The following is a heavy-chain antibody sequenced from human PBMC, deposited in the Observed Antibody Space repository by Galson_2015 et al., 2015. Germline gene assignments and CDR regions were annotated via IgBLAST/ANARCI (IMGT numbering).Heavy chain of an antibody. CDR1: GFTFSSYA. V-gene: IGHV3-30-3*01. CDR2: ISYDGSNK. D-gene: IGHD3-3*01. CDR3: ASPLRGDFWSAYFDY. J-gene: IGHJ4*02. Sequence: SCAASGFTFSSYAMHWVRQAPGKGLEWVAVISYDGSNKYYADSVKGRFTISRDNSKNTLYLQMNSLRAEDTAVYYCASPLRGDFWSAYFDYWGQGTLVTVSS.